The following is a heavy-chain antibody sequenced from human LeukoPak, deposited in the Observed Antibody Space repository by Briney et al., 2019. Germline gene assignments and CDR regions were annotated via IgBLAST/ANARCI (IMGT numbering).Heavy chain of an antibody. CDR3: ATYSGAHHKTFDD. D-gene: IGHD1-26*01. CDR1: GFTFSSYA. Sequence: GGSLRLSCAASGFTFSSYAMNWVRQAPGKGLEWVANIKQDESEKDYVDSVKGRFTISRDNAKNSLYLQMNSLRAEDTALYYCATYSGAHHKTFDDWGQGTLVTVSS. J-gene: IGHJ4*02. V-gene: IGHV3-7*03. CDR2: IKQDESEK.